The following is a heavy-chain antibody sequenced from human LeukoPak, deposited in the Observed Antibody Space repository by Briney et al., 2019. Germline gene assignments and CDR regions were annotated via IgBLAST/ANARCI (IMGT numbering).Heavy chain of an antibody. CDR1: GFPFSIHS. D-gene: IGHD5-24*01. J-gene: IGHJ4*02. V-gene: IGHV3-21*01. Sequence: GGSLRPSCAASGFPFSIHSMSWVRQAPGKGLEWVSSIDSSSSHIYYADSMKGRFTISRDNAKNSLFLQMNSLRAEDTAVYYCARDFRTQLDGYSPPYHFDYWGQGALVTVSS. CDR3: ARDFRTQLDGYSPPYHFDY. CDR2: IDSSSSHI.